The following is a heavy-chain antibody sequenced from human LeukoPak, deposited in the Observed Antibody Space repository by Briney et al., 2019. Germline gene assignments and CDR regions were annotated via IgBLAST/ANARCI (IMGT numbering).Heavy chain of an antibody. CDR2: INKDGSDK. CDR1: GFSFSSYA. Sequence: GGSLRLSCAASGFSFSSYAMSWVRQAPGKGLEGVANINKDGSDKNYVDSVKGRLTISRDNAKNSLFLQMNSLRAEDTAVYYCARGGGSPDSWGQGTLVTVSS. CDR3: ARGGGSPDS. V-gene: IGHV3-7*01. J-gene: IGHJ4*02. D-gene: IGHD2-15*01.